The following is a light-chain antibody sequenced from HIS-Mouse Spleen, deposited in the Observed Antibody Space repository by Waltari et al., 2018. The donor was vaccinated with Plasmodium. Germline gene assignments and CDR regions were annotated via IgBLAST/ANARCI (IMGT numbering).Light chain of an antibody. J-gene: IGLJ3*02. CDR1: VLAKKY. Sequence: SYELTQPSSVSVSPGQTAGITCSGDVLAKKYARWFQQKPGQAPVLVIYKDSERPSGTPGRFSGCSSGTTVTLTISGAQVEDEADYYCYSAADNNRVFGGGTKLTVL. CDR3: YSAADNNRV. CDR2: KDS. V-gene: IGLV3-27*01.